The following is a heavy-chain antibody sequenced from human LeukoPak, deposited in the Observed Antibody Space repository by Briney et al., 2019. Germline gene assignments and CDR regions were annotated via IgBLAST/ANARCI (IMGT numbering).Heavy chain of an antibody. V-gene: IGHV4-59*08. J-gene: IGHJ4*02. D-gene: IGHD1-26*01. CDR2: IYYSGST. Sequence: PSETLSLTCTVSGGSITGYYWSWIRQPPGKGLEWIGYIYYSGSTNYDPSLKSRVTMSVDTPKNQFSLKLSSVTAADTAVYYCARSDSGTYRHYFDYWGQGTLVTVSS. CDR1: GGSITGYY. CDR3: ARSDSGTYRHYFDY.